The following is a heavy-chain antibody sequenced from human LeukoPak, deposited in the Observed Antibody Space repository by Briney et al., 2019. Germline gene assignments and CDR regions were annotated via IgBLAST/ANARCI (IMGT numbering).Heavy chain of an antibody. J-gene: IGHJ4*02. D-gene: IGHD3-22*01. Sequence: PGGSLRLSCAASGFTFTRHAMSWVRQAPGKGLEWVSGISASGGVTYYAGSVKGRFTISRDNSKSMLDLQMNSLRADDTAVYYCAKGAKYYYDSSGYYYIDYWGQGTLVTVSS. CDR1: GFTFTRHA. CDR3: AKGAKYYYDSSGYYYIDY. V-gene: IGHV3-23*01. CDR2: ISASGGVT.